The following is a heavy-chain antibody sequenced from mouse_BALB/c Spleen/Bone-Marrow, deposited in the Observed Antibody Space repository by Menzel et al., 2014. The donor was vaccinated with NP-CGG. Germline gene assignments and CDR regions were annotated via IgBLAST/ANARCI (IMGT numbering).Heavy chain of an antibody. CDR3: ARHYYGSSYYFDY. V-gene: IGHV5-9-3*01. D-gene: IGHD1-1*01. Sequence: EVQLVESGGGLVKPGGSLKLSCAASGFTFSSYAMSWVRQTPEKRLEWVATISRGGSYTYYPDSVKGRFTISRDNAKNTLYLQMSSLRSEDTAMYYCARHYYGSSYYFDYWGQGTTLTVSS. CDR2: ISRGGSYT. J-gene: IGHJ2*01. CDR1: GFTFSSYA.